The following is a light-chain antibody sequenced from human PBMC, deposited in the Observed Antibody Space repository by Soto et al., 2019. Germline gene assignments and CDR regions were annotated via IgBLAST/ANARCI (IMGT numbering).Light chain of an antibody. Sequence: DIQMTQSPSTLSASVGDRVTITCRASQRIGNWLAWYQQKPGKAPNLLIYDASSLKDGVPSRFSGSGSGTEFTLTISSLQPGDFATYYCQQYNNYSRWTFGQGTKVEIK. CDR1: QRIGNW. V-gene: IGKV1-5*01. CDR3: QQYNNYSRWT. J-gene: IGKJ1*01. CDR2: DAS.